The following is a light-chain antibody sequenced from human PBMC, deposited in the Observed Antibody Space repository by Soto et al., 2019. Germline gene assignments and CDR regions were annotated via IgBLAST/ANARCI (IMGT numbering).Light chain of an antibody. CDR2: GAS. CDR3: QQYGSSGT. CDR1: QSVSSY. Sequence: EIVLTQSPATLSLSPGERATLSFRASQSVSSYLAWYQQKPGQAPRLLSYGASNRATGIPDRFSGSGSGTDFTLTISRLEPEDFAVYYCQQYGSSGTFGQGTKGDIK. V-gene: IGKV3-20*01. J-gene: IGKJ1*01.